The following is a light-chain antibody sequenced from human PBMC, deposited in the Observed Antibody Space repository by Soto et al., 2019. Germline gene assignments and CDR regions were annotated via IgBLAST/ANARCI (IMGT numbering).Light chain of an antibody. Sequence: QSALTQPPSASGSPGQSVTISCTGSSNDVGGYNYVSWYQQHPGKAPKLMIYEVNKRPSGVPDRFSGSKSGNTASLTVSGLQADDEADYYCAAWDDSLNGSVFGGGTKLTVL. CDR2: EVN. J-gene: IGLJ3*02. CDR1: SNDVGGYNY. CDR3: AAWDDSLNGSV. V-gene: IGLV2-8*01.